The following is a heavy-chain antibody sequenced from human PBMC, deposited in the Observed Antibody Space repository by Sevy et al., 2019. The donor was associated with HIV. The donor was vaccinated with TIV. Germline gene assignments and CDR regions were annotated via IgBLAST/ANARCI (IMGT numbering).Heavy chain of an antibody. Sequence: GGSLRLSCAASGFTFSSYWMHWVRQAPGKGLVWVSRINSDGSSTSYADSVKGRFTISRDNAKNTLYLQMNSLRAEDMAVYYCALGVITIGFDYWGQGTLVTVSS. CDR3: ALGVITIGFDY. D-gene: IGHD3-3*01. J-gene: IGHJ4*02. V-gene: IGHV3-74*01. CDR1: GFTFSSYW. CDR2: INSDGSST.